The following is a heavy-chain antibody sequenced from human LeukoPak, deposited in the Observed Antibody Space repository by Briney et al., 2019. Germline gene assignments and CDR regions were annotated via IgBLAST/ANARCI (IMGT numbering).Heavy chain of an antibody. Sequence: PGGSLRLSCAASGFTFSSYWMSWVRQAPGKGLEWVANIKQDGSEKYYVDSVKGRFTISRDNAKNSLYLQMNSLRAEDTAVYYCARVVQAMGEAKSSDDAFDIWGQGTMVTVSS. V-gene: IGHV3-7*01. D-gene: IGHD5-18*01. CDR1: GFTFSSYW. J-gene: IGHJ3*02. CDR2: IKQDGSEK. CDR3: ARVVQAMGEAKSSDDAFDI.